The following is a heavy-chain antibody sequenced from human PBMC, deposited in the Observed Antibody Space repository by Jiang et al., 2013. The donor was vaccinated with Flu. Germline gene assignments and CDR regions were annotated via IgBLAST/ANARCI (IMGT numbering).Heavy chain of an antibody. CDR2: ISYDGNNK. CDR1: GFTFSSYG. CDR3: ARKGEPGVAVAGTDY. V-gene: IGHV3-30*03. Sequence: ASGFTFSSYGMYWVRQAPGKGLEWVAVISYDGNNKYYVDSVKGRFTISRDNSKNTLYLQMNSLRAEDTAVYYCARKGEPGVAVAGTDYWGQGTLVTVSS. J-gene: IGHJ4*02. D-gene: IGHD6-19*01.